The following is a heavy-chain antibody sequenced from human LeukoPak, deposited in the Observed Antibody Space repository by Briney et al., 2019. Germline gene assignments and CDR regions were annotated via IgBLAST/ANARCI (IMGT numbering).Heavy chain of an antibody. J-gene: IGHJ6*03. D-gene: IGHD6-6*01. CDR1: GFTFSSYA. CDR3: ARGCIAAGPYYYYYMDV. CDR2: ISYDGSNK. V-gene: IGHV3-30-3*01. Sequence: GGSLRLSCAASGFTFSSYAMHWVRQAPGKGLEWVAVISYDGSNKYYADSVKGRFTISRDNSKNTLYLQMNSLRAEDTAVYYCARGCIAAGPYYYYYMDVWGKGTTVTVSS.